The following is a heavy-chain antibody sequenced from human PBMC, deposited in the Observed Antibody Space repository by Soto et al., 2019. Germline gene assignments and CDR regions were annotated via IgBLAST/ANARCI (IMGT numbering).Heavy chain of an antibody. CDR2: ISGSGGST. CDR1: GFTFSSYA. Sequence: GGSLRLSCAASGFTFSSYAMSWVRQAPGKGLEWVSAISGSGGSTYYADSVKGRFTISRDNSKNTLYLQMNSLRAEDTAVYYCAKERNTLRYFDWFHKKRLDYWGQGTLVTVSS. CDR3: AKERNTLRYFDWFHKKRLDY. V-gene: IGHV3-23*01. D-gene: IGHD3-9*01. J-gene: IGHJ4*02.